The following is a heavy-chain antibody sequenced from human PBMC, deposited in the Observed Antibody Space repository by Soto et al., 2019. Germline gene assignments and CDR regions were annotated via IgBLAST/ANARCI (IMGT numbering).Heavy chain of an antibody. CDR1: GFTFSSYG. CDR3: AKDLTFRFRGPIDY. Sequence: QVQLVESGGGVVQPGRSLRLSCAASGFTFSSYGMHWVRQAPGKGLEWVAVISYDGSNKYYADSVKGRFTISRDNSKNTLYLQMNSLRAEDTAVYYCAKDLTFRFRGPIDYRGQGTLVTVSS. V-gene: IGHV3-30*18. CDR2: ISYDGSNK. D-gene: IGHD3-10*01. J-gene: IGHJ4*02.